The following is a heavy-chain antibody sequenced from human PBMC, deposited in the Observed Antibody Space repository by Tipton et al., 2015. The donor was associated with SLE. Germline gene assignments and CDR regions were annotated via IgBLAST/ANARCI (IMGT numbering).Heavy chain of an antibody. Sequence: TLSLTCAVSGDSFSSAYYYWTWIRKPAGKGLEWIGRLLTGGSTKYNPSLKSRVTISEAPSKNQFSLKLSSVTAADTAVYYCARGGTPRVSPAASFDYWGQGTLVSASS. D-gene: IGHD2-2*01. V-gene: IGHV4-61*02. CDR2: LLTGGST. J-gene: IGHJ4*02. CDR3: ARGGTPRVSPAASFDY. CDR1: GDSFSSAYYY.